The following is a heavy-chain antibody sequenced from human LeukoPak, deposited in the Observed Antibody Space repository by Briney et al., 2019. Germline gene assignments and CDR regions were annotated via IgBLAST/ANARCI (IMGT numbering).Heavy chain of an antibody. V-gene: IGHV4-39*07. CDR1: GGSFSDSDYY. Sequence: PSETLSLNCTVSGGSFSDSDYYWGWIRQSPGKGLEWLASFSNGGKTYYHPSLSSRVTISVDRSKNQFSLKLSSVTAADTAVYYCARVVAARLGDWFDPWGQGTLVTVSS. CDR2: FSNGGKT. CDR3: ARVVAARLGDWFDP. J-gene: IGHJ5*02. D-gene: IGHD6-6*01.